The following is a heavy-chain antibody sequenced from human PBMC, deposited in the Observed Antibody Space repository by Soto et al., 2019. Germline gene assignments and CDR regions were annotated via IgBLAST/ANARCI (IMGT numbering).Heavy chain of an antibody. J-gene: IGHJ4*02. D-gene: IGHD2-2*01. CDR1: GCSIISFG. CDR3: TRLKERASEY. V-gene: IGHV5-10-1*01. Sequence: EPLRISCSGSGCSIISFGSSWISKRHAKGMERMGRIDPSDSYTNFSPSFQGRVTICTDNSKNTLYLQIDTLMAGDSTIFYYTRLKERASEYWRQRTLVIVSS. CDR2: IDPSDSYT.